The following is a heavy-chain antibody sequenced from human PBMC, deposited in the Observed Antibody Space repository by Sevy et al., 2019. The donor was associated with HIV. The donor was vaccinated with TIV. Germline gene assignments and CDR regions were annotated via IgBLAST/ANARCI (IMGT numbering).Heavy chain of an antibody. J-gene: IGHJ5*02. D-gene: IGHD3-22*01. CDR2: ISGSGGST. Sequence: GESLKISCAASGFTFSSYAMSWVRQAPGKGLEWVSAISGSGGSTYYADSVKGRFTISRDNAKDSLNLQMNSLRAEDTAVYYCVRNGGAYDSGFDPWGQGTLVTVSS. CDR1: GFTFSSYA. V-gene: IGHV3-23*01. CDR3: VRNGGAYDSGFDP.